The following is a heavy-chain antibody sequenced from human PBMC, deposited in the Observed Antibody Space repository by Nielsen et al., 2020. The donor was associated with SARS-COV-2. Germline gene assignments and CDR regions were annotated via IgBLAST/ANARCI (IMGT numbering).Heavy chain of an antibody. D-gene: IGHD3-3*01. J-gene: IGHJ5*02. CDR2: IYYSGST. Sequence: SEILSLTCTVSGGSISSGGYYWSWIRQHPGKGLEWIGYIYYSGSTYYNPSLKSRVTISVDTSKNQFSLKLSSVTAADTAVYYCARHPRITIFGVVIIGWFDPWGQGTLVTVSS. CDR3: ARHPRITIFGVVIIGWFDP. V-gene: IGHV4-31*03. CDR1: GGSISSGGYY.